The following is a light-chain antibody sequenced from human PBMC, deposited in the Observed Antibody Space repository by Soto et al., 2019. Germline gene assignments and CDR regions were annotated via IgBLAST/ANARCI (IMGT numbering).Light chain of an antibody. V-gene: IGLV2-14*01. CDR2: EVS. Sequence: QSVLTQPASVSGSPGQSITISCTGTSSDVGAYNYVSWYQQHPGKAPKLMIYEVSNRPSGVSNRFSGSKSGNTASLTISGLQADDEADYYCNSYTGTNTLVFGTGTKVTVL. CDR1: SSDVGAYNY. CDR3: NSYTGTNTLV. J-gene: IGLJ1*01.